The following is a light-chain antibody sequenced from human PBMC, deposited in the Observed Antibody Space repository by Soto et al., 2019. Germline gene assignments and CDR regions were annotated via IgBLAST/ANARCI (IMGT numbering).Light chain of an antibody. CDR1: QSVNNN. Sequence: EIVLTQSPGTLSLSPGERATLSCRASQSVNNNLAWYQQKLGQAPRVLIYGASTRATGIPARFTGSGSGTEFILTITSLQSEDSAVYYCQEYNTWPWTFGQGTRLEIK. CDR3: QEYNTWPWT. J-gene: IGKJ5*01. CDR2: GAS. V-gene: IGKV3-15*01.